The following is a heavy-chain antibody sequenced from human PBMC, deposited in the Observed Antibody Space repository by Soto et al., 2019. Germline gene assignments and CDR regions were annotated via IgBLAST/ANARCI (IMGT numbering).Heavy chain of an antibody. Sequence: EVQLVESGGGLVQPGGSLRLSCVVSGLTFSNYWMSWVRQAPGKGLEWVANINQDGSESYYVDSVKGRFTISRDNAKNSLSVQMPSLRAEDTAVYYCARPARECSSPGCANWGQGTLVTVSS. V-gene: IGHV3-7*01. CDR1: GLTFSNYW. J-gene: IGHJ4*02. CDR2: INQDGSES. CDR3: ARPARECSSPGCAN. D-gene: IGHD2-2*01.